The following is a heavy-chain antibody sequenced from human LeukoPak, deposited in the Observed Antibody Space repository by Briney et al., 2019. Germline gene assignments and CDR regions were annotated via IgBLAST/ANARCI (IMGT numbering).Heavy chain of an antibody. CDR2: IYHSGST. Sequence: SETLSLTCTVSDYSISSGYYWGWIRQPPGKGLEWIGSIYHSGSTYYNPSLKSRVTISVDTSKNQFSLKLTSVTAADTAVYYCARMVQSTDSSGFYLPEYFRHWGQGTLVTVSS. J-gene: IGHJ1*01. CDR3: ARMVQSTDSSGFYLPEYFRH. CDR1: DYSISSGYY. D-gene: IGHD3-22*01. V-gene: IGHV4-38-2*02.